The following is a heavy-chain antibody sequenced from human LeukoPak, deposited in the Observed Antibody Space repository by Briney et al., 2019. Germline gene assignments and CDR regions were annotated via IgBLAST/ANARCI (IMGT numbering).Heavy chain of an antibody. D-gene: IGHD3-16*01. J-gene: IGHJ5*02. CDR2: ISSSGSTI. V-gene: IGHV3-48*03. CDR3: ARRGIWDLQIGNWFDP. Sequence: PGGSLRLSCAASGFTFSSYEMNWVRQAPGKGLECVSYISSSGSTIYYADSVKGRFTISRDNAKNSLYLQVNSLRAEDTAVYYCARRGIWDLQIGNWFDPWGQGILVTVSS. CDR1: GFTFSSYE.